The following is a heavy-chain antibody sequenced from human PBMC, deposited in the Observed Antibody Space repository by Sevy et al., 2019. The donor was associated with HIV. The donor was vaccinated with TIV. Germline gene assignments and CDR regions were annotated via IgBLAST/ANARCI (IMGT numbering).Heavy chain of an antibody. J-gene: IGHJ4*02. CDR3: ARDPLDY. Sequence: GGSLRLSCAASGFTFSSHWMSWVCQTPGRGLEWVANMNQDGSEKYYVDSVKGRFTISRDNAKNSLYLQMNTLRAEDTAVYYCARDPLDYWGQGTLVTVSS. CDR1: GFTFSSHW. CDR2: MNQDGSEK. V-gene: IGHV3-7*03.